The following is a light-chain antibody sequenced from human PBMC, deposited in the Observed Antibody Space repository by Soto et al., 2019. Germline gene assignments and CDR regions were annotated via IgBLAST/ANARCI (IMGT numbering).Light chain of an antibody. CDR1: QSISYY. CDR3: QQSYTTPWT. Sequence: DIQMTQSPSSLSASVGDGVSITCRAGQSISYYLNWFQQKPGKAPNLLIYGASTLHIGVPSRFSGSGSGTNFTLTINSLQPEDFAAYYCQQSYTTPWTFGLGTKVDVK. CDR2: GAS. V-gene: IGKV1-39*01. J-gene: IGKJ1*01.